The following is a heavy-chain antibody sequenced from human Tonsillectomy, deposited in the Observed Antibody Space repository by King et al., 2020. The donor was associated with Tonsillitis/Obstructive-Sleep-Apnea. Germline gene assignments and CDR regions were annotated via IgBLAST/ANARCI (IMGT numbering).Heavy chain of an antibody. CDR2: INTNTGNP. J-gene: IGHJ5*02. D-gene: IGHD3-9*01. V-gene: IGHV7-4-1*02. Sequence: VQLVQSGSELKKPGASVKVSCKASGYTFTSYAMNWVRQAPGQGLEWMGWINTNTGNPTYAQGFTGRFVFSLDTSVSTAYLQISSLKAEDTAVYYCASDLLRYFDWLPPNWFDPWGQGTLVTVSS. CDR1: GYTFTSYA. CDR3: ASDLLRYFDWLPPNWFDP.